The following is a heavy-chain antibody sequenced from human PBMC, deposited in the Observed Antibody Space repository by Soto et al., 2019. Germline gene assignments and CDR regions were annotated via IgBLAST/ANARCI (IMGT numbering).Heavy chain of an antibody. J-gene: IGHJ6*03. Sequence: QVQLQQWGAGLLKPSETLSLTCAVYGGSLSGYQWSWIRQTPGKGLEWIGEINDSGNINYNPSLKSRVTILLDTPRKQISLKLSDVTAADSAVYYCARGLILWFGELSRRGGYYYYMDVWGKGTTVAVSS. CDR3: ARGLILWFGELSRRGGYYYYMDV. V-gene: IGHV4-34*01. D-gene: IGHD3-10*01. CDR2: INDSGNI. CDR1: GGSLSGYQ.